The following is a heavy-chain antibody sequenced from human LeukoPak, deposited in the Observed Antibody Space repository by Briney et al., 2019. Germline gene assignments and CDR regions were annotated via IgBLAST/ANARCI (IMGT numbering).Heavy chain of an antibody. CDR3: AKDSDPRYYYDSSGYPNWFDP. J-gene: IGHJ5*02. V-gene: IGHV3-23*01. Sequence: GGSLRLSCAASGFTFSSYGMHWVRQAPGKGLEWVSAISGSGGSTYYADSVKGRFTISRDNSKNTLYLQMNSLRAEDTAVYYCAKDSDPRYYYDSSGYPNWFDPWGQGTLVTVSS. CDR1: GFTFSSYG. D-gene: IGHD3-22*01. CDR2: ISGSGGST.